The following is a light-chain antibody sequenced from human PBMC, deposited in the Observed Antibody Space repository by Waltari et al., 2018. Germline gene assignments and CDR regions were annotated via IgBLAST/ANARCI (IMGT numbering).Light chain of an antibody. CDR3: AAWDDSLHGHWV. CDR2: RSD. Sequence: QSVLTQPHSASGTPGQRVTISCTGSSSNIGGNVVTWYQQLPGKAPTLLIYRSDLRPSGVPDRFSGSKSGTSASLAISGLQSADEGDYYCAAWDDSLHGHWVFGGGTKVTVL. J-gene: IGLJ3*02. V-gene: IGLV1-44*01. CDR1: SSNIGGNV.